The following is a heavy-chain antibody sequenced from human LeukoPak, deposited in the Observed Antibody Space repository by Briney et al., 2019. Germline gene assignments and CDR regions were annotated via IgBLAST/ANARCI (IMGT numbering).Heavy chain of an antibody. J-gene: IGHJ4*02. CDR1: GYTFTGYY. CDR2: INPNSGGT. CDR3: ARPMATTRIGDFDY. D-gene: IGHD5-24*01. V-gene: IGHV1-2*02. Sequence: ASVKVSCKASGYTFTGYYMHWVRQAPGQGLEWMGWINPNSGGTNYAQKFQGRVTMTRDTSISTAYMALSRLRSDDTAVYYCARPMATTRIGDFDYWGQGTLVTVSS.